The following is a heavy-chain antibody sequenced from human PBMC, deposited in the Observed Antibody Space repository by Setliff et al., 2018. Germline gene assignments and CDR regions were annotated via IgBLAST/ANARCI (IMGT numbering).Heavy chain of an antibody. CDR1: GGSISSYY. D-gene: IGHD6-13*01. Sequence: SETLSLTCTVSGGSISSYYWSWIRQPPGKGLEWIGYIYTSGSTNYNPSLKSRVTISVDTSKNQFSLKLSSVTAADTAVYYCARGVAALVRHWGQGTLVTVSS. V-gene: IGHV4-4*08. CDR3: ARGVAALVRH. CDR2: IYTSGST. J-gene: IGHJ1*01.